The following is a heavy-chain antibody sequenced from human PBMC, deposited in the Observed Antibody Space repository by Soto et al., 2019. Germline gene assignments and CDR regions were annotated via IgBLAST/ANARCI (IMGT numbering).Heavy chain of an antibody. CDR3: ARQGAEYCSGGSCQYYGMDV. V-gene: IGHV4-34*01. CDR2: INHSGST. J-gene: IGHJ6*02. Sequence: SETLSLTCAVYGGSFSGYYWSWIRQPPGKGLEWIGEINHSGSTYYNPSLKSRVTISADTSKNQFSLKLSSVTAADTAVYYCARQGAEYCSGGSCQYYGMDVWGQGTTVTVSS. D-gene: IGHD2-15*01. CDR1: GGSFSGYY.